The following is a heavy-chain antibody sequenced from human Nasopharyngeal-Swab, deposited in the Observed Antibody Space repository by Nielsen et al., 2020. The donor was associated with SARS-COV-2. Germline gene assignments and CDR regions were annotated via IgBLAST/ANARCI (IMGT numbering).Heavy chain of an antibody. D-gene: IGHD6-13*01. J-gene: IGHJ6*02. CDR3: ARAGAAAPGVYYGMDV. CDR2: MNPNSGNT. Sequence: ASVKVSCKASGYTFTSYGISWVRQATGQGLEWMGWMNPNSGNTGYAQKFQGRVTMTRNTSISTAYMELSSLRSEDTAVYYCARAGAAAPGVYYGMDVWGQGTTVTVSS. V-gene: IGHV1-8*02. CDR1: GYTFTSYG.